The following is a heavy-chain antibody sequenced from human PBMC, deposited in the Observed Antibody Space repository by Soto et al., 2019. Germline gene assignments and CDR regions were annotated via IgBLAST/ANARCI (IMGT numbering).Heavy chain of an antibody. CDR2: INHSGST. D-gene: IGHD6-19*01. J-gene: IGHJ3*02. CDR3: ARPTEAAGWEVDDPAGAFDI. CDR1: GGSFSGYY. Sequence: SETLSLTCAVYGGSFSGYYWSWIRQPPGKGMEWIGEINHSGSTNYNPSLKSRVTISVDTSKNQFSLKLSSVTAADTAVYYCARPTEAAGWEVDDPAGAFDIWGQGTMVTVSS. V-gene: IGHV4-34*01.